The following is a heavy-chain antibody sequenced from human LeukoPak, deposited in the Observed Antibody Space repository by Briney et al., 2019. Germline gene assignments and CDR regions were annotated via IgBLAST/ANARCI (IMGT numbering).Heavy chain of an antibody. CDR1: GFTFSSYW. D-gene: IGHD1-26*01. V-gene: IGHV3-7*01. CDR2: MNQDGSER. CDR3: ARDPERGSYFDY. Sequence: GGSLRLSCAASGFTFSSYWMTWVRQAPGKGLEWVASMNQDGSERYHVDSSRGRFTISRDNAKNSLSLQMNSLRAEDTAVYYCARDPERGSYFDYWGQGTPVTVSS. J-gene: IGHJ4*02.